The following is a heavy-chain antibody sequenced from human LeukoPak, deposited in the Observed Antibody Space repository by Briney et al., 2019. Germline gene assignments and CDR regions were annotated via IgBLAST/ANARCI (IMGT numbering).Heavy chain of an antibody. CDR1: GYPFTNYG. CDR2: ISAYNGNA. CDR3: ARSYSSGSYYFDY. D-gene: IGHD6-19*01. Sequence: ASVRVSCEASGYPFTNYGTDWVRDAPEQGLEWMVWISAYNGNAEFAQKLQDRVTMTTDTYTSTDYMEMRSLRSDDTAVHYCARSYSSGSYYFDYWGEGSLVTVSS. J-gene: IGHJ4*02. V-gene: IGHV1-18*01.